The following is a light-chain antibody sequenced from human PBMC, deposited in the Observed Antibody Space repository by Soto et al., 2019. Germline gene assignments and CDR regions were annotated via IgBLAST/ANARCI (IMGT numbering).Light chain of an antibody. CDR1: QSVSSSY. Sequence: EIVMTQSPLSLPVTPGEPATLSCRASQSVSSSYLAWYQQRPGQAPRLXSYGASNRATDIPDRFSGSGSGTEFTLTISSLEPEDFEVYYCQQYVSSPRTFGQGTKVDIK. J-gene: IGKJ1*01. CDR3: QQYVSSPRT. CDR2: GAS. V-gene: IGKV3-20*01.